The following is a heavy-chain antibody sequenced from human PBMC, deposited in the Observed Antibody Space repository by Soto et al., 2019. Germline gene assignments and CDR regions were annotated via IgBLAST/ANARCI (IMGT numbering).Heavy chain of an antibody. V-gene: IGHV4-59*02. Sequence: SETLSLTCTISGGSVSVYYWSWMRQSTGQGLEWIGYIYASGSPYYNPSLRSRVTISADTSKNQISLKLTSPTAADTAVYYCARGVGSSPPQYWGRGTLVTVSS. CDR2: IYASGSP. D-gene: IGHD1-26*01. J-gene: IGHJ4*02. CDR3: ARGVGSSPPQY. CDR1: GGSVSVYY.